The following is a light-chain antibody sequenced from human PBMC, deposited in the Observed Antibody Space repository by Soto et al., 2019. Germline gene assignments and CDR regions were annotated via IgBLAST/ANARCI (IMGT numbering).Light chain of an antibody. CDR2: DAS. V-gene: IGKV3-11*01. CDR1: QSVSSY. Sequence: EIVLTQSPATLSLSPGERAILSCRASQSVSSYLAWYQQKPGQAPRLLISDASNRATGIPVRFSGSGSGTDFTLTISSLEPEDFAVYYCQQRSNWPPDFGPGTKVDIK. CDR3: QQRSNWPPD. J-gene: IGKJ3*01.